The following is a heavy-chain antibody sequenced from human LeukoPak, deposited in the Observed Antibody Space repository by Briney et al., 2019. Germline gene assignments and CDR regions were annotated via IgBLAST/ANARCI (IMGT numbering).Heavy chain of an antibody. J-gene: IGHJ4*02. CDR1: GFTFSSYG. V-gene: IGHV3-30*18. D-gene: IGHD6-19*01. Sequence: PGGSLRLSCAASGFTFSSYGMHWVRQAPGKGLEWVAVISYDGSNKYYADPVKGRFTISRDNSKNTLYLQMNSLRAEDTAVYYCAKESQWLVGYWGQGTLVTVSS. CDR2: ISYDGSNK. CDR3: AKESQWLVGY.